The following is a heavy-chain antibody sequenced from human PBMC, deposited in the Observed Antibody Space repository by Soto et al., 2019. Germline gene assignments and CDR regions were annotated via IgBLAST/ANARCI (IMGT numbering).Heavy chain of an antibody. V-gene: IGHV3-23*01. Sequence: GGSLRLSCAASGFTFSSYAMSWVRQAPGKWLEWVSAISGSGGSTYYADSVKGRFTISRDNSKNTLYLQMNSLRAEDTAVYYCARLPIPLGYCSSTSCLEYYFDYWGQGXLVTV. J-gene: IGHJ4*02. CDR1: GFTFSSYA. CDR2: ISGSGGST. CDR3: ARLPIPLGYCSSTSCLEYYFDY. D-gene: IGHD2-2*01.